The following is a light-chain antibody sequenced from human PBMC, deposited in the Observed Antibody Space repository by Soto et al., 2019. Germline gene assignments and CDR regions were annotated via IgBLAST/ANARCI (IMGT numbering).Light chain of an antibody. CDR1: QSISSY. J-gene: IGKJ1*01. V-gene: IGKV1-39*01. CDR3: QQSYSTPPRT. CDR2: AAS. Sequence: DIQMTQFPSSLSASVGDRVTITCPASQSISSYLNWYQQKPGKAPKLLIYAASSLQSGVPSRFSGSGSGTDFTLTISSLQPEDFATYYCQQSYSTPPRTFGQGTKV.